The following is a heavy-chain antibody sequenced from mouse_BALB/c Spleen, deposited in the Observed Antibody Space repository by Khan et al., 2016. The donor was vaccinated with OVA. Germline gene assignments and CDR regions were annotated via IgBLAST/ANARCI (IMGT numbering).Heavy chain of an antibody. CDR3: ARGGSSGPAWFAY. CDR1: AYSITSGYF. V-gene: IGHV3-6*02. J-gene: IGHJ3*01. Sequence: EVQLQESGPGLVKPSQSLSLSCSVTAYSITSGYFWNWIRQFPGNKLEWMGYIRYDGNSNYNPSLKNRISITRDTSRNQFFLKLISVTPEDTATYLCARGGSSGPAWFAYWGQGTLVTVSA. CDR2: IRYDGNS. D-gene: IGHD3-1*01.